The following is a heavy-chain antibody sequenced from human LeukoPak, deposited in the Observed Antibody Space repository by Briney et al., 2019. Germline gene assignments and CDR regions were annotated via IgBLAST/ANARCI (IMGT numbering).Heavy chain of an antibody. CDR3: ARDEGLQTPQDYYGMDV. CDR1: GYTFTSYG. CDR2: TIPIFGTA. D-gene: IGHD5-24*01. J-gene: IGHJ6*02. Sequence: AASVKVSCKASGYTFTSYGISWVRQAPGQGLEWMGGTIPIFGTANYAQKFQGRVTITADESTSTAYMELSSLRSEDTAVYYCARDEGLQTPQDYYGMDVWGQGTTVTVSS. V-gene: IGHV1-69*13.